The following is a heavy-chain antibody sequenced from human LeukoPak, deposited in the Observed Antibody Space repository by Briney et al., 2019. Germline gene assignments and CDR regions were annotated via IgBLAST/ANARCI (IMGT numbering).Heavy chain of an antibody. CDR1: GGTFSSYA. Sequence: ASVKVSCKASGGTFSSYAISWVRQAPGQGLEWMGIINPSGGSTSYAQKFQGRVTMTRDTSTSTVYMELSSLRSEDTAVYYCARSGGGDPNKLDYWGQGTLVTVSS. CDR2: INPSGGST. V-gene: IGHV1-46*01. D-gene: IGHD2-21*02. CDR3: ARSGGGDPNKLDY. J-gene: IGHJ4*02.